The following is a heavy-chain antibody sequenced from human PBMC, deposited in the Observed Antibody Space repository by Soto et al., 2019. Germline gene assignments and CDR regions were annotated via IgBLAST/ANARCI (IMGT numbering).Heavy chain of an antibody. V-gene: IGHV3-23*01. D-gene: IGHD6-19*01. CDR3: AKGRIAVAAPYNWFDP. CDR1: GFTFSSYA. J-gene: IGHJ5*02. Sequence: PGGSLRLSCAASGFTFSSYAMSWVRQAPGKGLEWVSTIIGGGDNTHYADSVKGRFTISRDNSKNTLSLQMNSLRVEDTAVYHCAKGRIAVAAPYNWFDPWGQGTLVTVSS. CDR2: IIGGGDNT.